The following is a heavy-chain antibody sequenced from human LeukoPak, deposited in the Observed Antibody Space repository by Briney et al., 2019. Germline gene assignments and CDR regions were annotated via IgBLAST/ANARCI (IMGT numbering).Heavy chain of an antibody. V-gene: IGHV4-4*07. Sequence: PSETLSLTCTVSGGSLSTYSWTWIRQPAGKGLEWIGRIDTSGSTNYNPSLKSRVTMSVDTSKNEFSLNLRSMTAADTAVFYCARGAARPPFRFDPWGQGILVTVSS. J-gene: IGHJ5*02. CDR2: IDTSGST. CDR1: GGSLSTYS. CDR3: ARGAARPPFRFDP. D-gene: IGHD6-6*01.